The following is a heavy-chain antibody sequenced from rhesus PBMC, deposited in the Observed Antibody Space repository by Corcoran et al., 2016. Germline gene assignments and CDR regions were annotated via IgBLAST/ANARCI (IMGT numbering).Heavy chain of an antibody. D-gene: IGHD2-2*01. Sequence: QVQLQESGPGLVKHAETRALTWAVYGYSISSGYGWGWMRHPPWKGLKWIVQIYGGSGSTYSNPSLKIRVTVSKDPSKNQFSLKLSSVTAADSAVYYCARVALLRGGLDSWGQGVVVTVSS. CDR1: GYSISSGYG. CDR3: ARVALLRGGLDS. J-gene: IGHJ6*01. CDR2: IYGGSGST. V-gene: IGHV4-127*01.